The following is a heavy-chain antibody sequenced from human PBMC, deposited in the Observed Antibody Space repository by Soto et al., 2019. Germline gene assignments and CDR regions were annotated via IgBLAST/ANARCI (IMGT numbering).Heavy chain of an antibody. D-gene: IGHD2-2*01. Sequence: QVQLVQSGAEVKKPGSSVKVSCKASGGTFSSYAISWVRQAPGQGLEWMGGIIPSSETTNYAQKFQGRVTITADEYKSTAYMELSSLRSEDTAVYYCARSQGSSTSLAIYYYYYDGMDVWGQGTTVTVSS. CDR2: IIPSSETT. CDR3: ARSQGSSTSLAIYYYYYDGMDV. V-gene: IGHV1-69*01. J-gene: IGHJ6*02. CDR1: GGTFSSYA.